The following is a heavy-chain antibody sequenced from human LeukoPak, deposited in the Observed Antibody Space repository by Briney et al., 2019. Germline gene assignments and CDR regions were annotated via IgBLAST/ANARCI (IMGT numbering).Heavy chain of an antibody. CDR3: ARHCCSGPAKRVFDI. J-gene: IGHJ3*02. Sequence: PSETQSLTCTVSGGSIISSDYDWGWVRQPPGKGLEWIGTISYSGNTDYNPSLRSRVTISVDTSNNQFSLRLGSVTAADTAVYHCARHCCSGPAKRVFDIWGQGTMVTVSS. CDR2: ISYSGNT. V-gene: IGHV4-39*01. CDR1: GGSIISSDYD. D-gene: IGHD2-15*01.